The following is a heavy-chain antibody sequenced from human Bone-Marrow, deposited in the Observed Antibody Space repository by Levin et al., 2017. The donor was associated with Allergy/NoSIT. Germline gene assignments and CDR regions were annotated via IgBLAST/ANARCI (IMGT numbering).Heavy chain of an antibody. CDR3: SRPHATRRMPYYFDF. CDR2: ISSDGNKK. CDR1: GFTFSSYD. J-gene: IGHJ4*01. V-gene: IGHV3-30*03. Sequence: AGGSLRLSCEGSGFTFSSYDMHWVRQAPGKGLEWVAVISSDGNKKDYGDAVKGRFTISRDDSKKMVFLEMTTLRPEDTAMYYCSRPHATRRMPYYFDFWGHGTLVIVSS. D-gene: IGHD3-16*01.